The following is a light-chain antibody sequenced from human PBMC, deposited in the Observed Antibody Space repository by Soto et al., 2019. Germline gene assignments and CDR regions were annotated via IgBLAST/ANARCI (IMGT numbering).Light chain of an antibody. J-gene: IGLJ2*01. V-gene: IGLV2-23*01. Sequence: HSVLTQPASVSGSPGQSISISCTGTSSILGSFNRVSWYQQHPGEAPKLIIYEDNKRPSGISDRFSGSNSGNRASLTISGLQADDEADYHCCSYAGSNTVIFGGGTKLTVL. CDR1: SSILGSFNR. CDR3: CSYAGSNTVI. CDR2: EDN.